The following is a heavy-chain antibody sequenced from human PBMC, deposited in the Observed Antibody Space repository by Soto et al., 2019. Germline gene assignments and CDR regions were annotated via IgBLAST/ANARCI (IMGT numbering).Heavy chain of an antibody. CDR2: IIPIFGTA. V-gene: IGHV1-69*13. CDR3: ASGKWRDAFGI. J-gene: IGHJ3*02. D-gene: IGHD3-10*01. CDR1: GGTFSSYA. Sequence: SVKVSCKASGGTFSSYAISWVRQAPGQGLKLMGGIIPIFGTANYAQKFQGRVTITADESTSTAYMELSSLRSEDTAVYYCASGKWRDAFGIWGQGTMVTVSS.